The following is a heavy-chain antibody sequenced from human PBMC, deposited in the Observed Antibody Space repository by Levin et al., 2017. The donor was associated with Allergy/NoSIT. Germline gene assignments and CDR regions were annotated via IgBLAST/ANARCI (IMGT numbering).Heavy chain of an antibody. CDR2: IYYSGST. V-gene: IGHV4-31*03. D-gene: IGHD2-15*01. CDR3: ATGYCSGGSCYPRNYYYYMDV. J-gene: IGHJ6*03. CDR1: GGSISSGGYY. Sequence: TSETLSLTCTVSGGSISSGGYYWSWIRQHPGKGLEWIGYIYYSGSTYYNPSLKSRVTISVDTSKNQFSLKLSSVTAADTAVYYCATGYCSGGSCYPRNYYYYMDVWGKGTTVTVSS.